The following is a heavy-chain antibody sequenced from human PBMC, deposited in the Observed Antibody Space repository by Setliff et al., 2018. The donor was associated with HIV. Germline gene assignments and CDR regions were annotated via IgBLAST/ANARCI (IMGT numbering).Heavy chain of an antibody. Sequence: SETLSLTCAVYGESLSPYFWSWIRQTPGKGLEWIGEINHNGSSYYNPSLKSRVTLSVDTSKNQFSLNLTSMTAADTAVYYCARGLGMVEATTPFDYWGQGTLVTVSS. CDR1: GESLSPYF. D-gene: IGHD1-26*01. CDR2: INHNGSS. CDR3: ARGLGMVEATTPFDY. J-gene: IGHJ4*02. V-gene: IGHV4-34*01.